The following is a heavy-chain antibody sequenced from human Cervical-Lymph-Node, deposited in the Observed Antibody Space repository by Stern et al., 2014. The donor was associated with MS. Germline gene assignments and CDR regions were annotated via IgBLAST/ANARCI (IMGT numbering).Heavy chain of an antibody. CDR2: ISKSSSYI. V-gene: IGHV3-21*01. CDR1: GFTFSGYR. D-gene: IGHD5-12*01. CDR3: ARDVGYNGFDPDAFDI. Sequence: EMQLVESGGGLVKPGGSLRLSCAASGFTFSGYRMNWVRQAPGKGLEWVSCISKSSSYIYYADSVKGRFTISRDNSKSSMYLQMNSLRAEDTAVYYCARDVGYNGFDPDAFDIWGQGTMVTVSS. J-gene: IGHJ3*02.